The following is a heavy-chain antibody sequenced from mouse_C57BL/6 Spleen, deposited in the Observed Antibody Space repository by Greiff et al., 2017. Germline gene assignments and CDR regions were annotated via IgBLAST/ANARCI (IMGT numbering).Heavy chain of an antibody. CDR1: GYAFSSSW. V-gene: IGHV1-82*01. D-gene: IGHD1-1*01. CDR3: AGSTTLVD. Sequence: QVQLKESGPELVKPGASVKISCKASGYAFSSSWMNWVKQRPGKGLEWIGRIYPGDGDTNYNGKFKGKATLTADESSSTAYMQLSSLTSEDSAVFFCAGSTTLVDWGQGTTLTVSS. J-gene: IGHJ2*01. CDR2: IYPGDGDT.